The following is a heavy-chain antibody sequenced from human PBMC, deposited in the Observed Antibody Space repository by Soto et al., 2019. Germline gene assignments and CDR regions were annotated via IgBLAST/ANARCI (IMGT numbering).Heavy chain of an antibody. V-gene: IGHV1-69*13. CDR2: IIPIFGTA. J-gene: IGHJ6*02. Sequence: GASVKVSCKASGGTFSSYAISWVRQAPGQGLEWMGGIIPIFGTANYAQKFQGRVTITADESTSTAYMELSSLRSEDTAVYYCARPGIVPAAMRGRDYYYGMEVWGQGTTVTVSS. CDR1: GGTFSSYA. D-gene: IGHD2-2*01. CDR3: ARPGIVPAAMRGRDYYYGMEV.